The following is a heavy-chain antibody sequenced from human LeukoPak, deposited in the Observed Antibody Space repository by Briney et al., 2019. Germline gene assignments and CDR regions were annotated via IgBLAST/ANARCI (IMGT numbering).Heavy chain of an antibody. V-gene: IGHV3-64D*06. CDR3: VKGMEDYDILTGVLDV. CDR2: ISSNGGST. Sequence: GGSLRLSCSASGFTFSSYAMHWVRQAPGKGLEYVSAISSNGGSTYYADSVKGRFTISRDNSKNTLYLQMSSLRAEDTAVYYCVKGMEDYDILTGVLDVWAKGPRSPSP. D-gene: IGHD3-9*01. J-gene: IGHJ6*02. CDR1: GFTFSSYA.